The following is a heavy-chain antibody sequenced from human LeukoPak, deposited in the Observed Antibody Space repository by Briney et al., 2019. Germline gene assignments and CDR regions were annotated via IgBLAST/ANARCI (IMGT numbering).Heavy chain of an antibody. CDR2: ITASGTAM. D-gene: IGHD1-26*01. CDR3: ASSGSYRFDY. J-gene: IGHJ4*02. Sequence: GGSLRLSCAASGFTFSSFAINWVRQAPGKGLEWVSHITASGTAMFYADSVKGRFTISRDNAKNSLYLQMNSLRDEDTAVYYCASSGSYRFDYWGQGTLVTVSS. V-gene: IGHV3-48*02. CDR1: GFTFSSFA.